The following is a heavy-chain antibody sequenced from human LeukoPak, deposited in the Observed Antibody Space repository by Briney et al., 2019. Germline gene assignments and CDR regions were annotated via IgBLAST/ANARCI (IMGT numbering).Heavy chain of an antibody. CDR2: ISYDGSNK. Sequence: GGSLRLSCAASGFTFSSYGMHWVRQASGKGLEWVAVISYDGSNKYYADSVKGRFTISRDNSKNTLYLQMNSLRAEDTAVYYCAKDDSSSWTPFDYWGQGTLVTVSS. CDR3: AKDDSSSWTPFDY. CDR1: GFTFSSYG. J-gene: IGHJ4*02. V-gene: IGHV3-30*18. D-gene: IGHD6-13*01.